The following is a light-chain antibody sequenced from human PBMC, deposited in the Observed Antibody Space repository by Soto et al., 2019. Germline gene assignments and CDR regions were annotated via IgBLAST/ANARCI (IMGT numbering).Light chain of an antibody. V-gene: IGLV1-40*01. Sequence: QPVLTQPPSVSGAPGQRVTISCTGSSSNIGAGYDVHWYQQLPGTAPKLLIYANSNRPSGVPDRFSGSKSGTSASLAITGLQAEDEADYYCQSYDSSLNVVFGGGTKLTVL. CDR2: ANS. CDR1: SSNIGAGYD. J-gene: IGLJ2*01. CDR3: QSYDSSLNVV.